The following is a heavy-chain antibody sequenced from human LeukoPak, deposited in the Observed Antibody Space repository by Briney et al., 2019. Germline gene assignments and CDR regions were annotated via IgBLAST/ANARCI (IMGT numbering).Heavy chain of an antibody. J-gene: IGHJ5*02. Sequence: GGSLRLSCAASGFTVSSTSITWVRQAPGKGLERVSILYSGGSTYYADSVKDRFTISRDSSKNTLYLQLNSLRAEDTAVYYCARLQVSRGWFDPWGQGTLVTVSS. CDR1: GFTVSSTS. V-gene: IGHV3-66*04. CDR3: ARLQVSRGWFDP. CDR2: LYSGGST. D-gene: IGHD1-14*01.